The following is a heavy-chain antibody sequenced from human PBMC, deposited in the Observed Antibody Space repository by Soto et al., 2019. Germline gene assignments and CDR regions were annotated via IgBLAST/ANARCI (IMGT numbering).Heavy chain of an antibody. CDR2: VYWDGEK. Sequence: QITLKESGPTLVKPTQTLTLTCTFSGFSLSTSGVGVGWVRQPPGKALEWLALVYWDGEKRYSPSLKSRLTITKDTSKNQVVLTMTNVDPLDTATYYCAHRPNCWSTSCFYFDYWGQGILVTVSS. CDR1: GFSLSTSGVG. V-gene: IGHV2-5*02. J-gene: IGHJ4*02. CDR3: AHRPNCWSTSCFYFDY. D-gene: IGHD2-2*01.